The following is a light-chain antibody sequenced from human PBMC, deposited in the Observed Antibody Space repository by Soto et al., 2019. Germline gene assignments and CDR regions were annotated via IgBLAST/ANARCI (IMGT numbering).Light chain of an antibody. CDR1: SSNIGAGYD. CDR3: QSYDSSLRGVV. CDR2: GNS. V-gene: IGLV1-40*01. Sequence: QSVLTQPPSVSGAPGQRVTISCTGSSSNIGAGYDVHWYQQLPGTAPKLLIYGNSNRPSGVPDRFSGSKSGTSASLAITGLQGEDEADYYWQSYDSSLRGVVFGGGTKLIVL. J-gene: IGLJ2*01.